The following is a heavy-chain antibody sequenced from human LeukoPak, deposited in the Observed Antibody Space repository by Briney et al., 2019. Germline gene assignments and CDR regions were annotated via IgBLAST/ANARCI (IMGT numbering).Heavy chain of an antibody. J-gene: IGHJ5*02. CDR2: IYYSGST. CDR1: GGSISSYY. D-gene: IGHD1-26*01. V-gene: IGHV4-59*01. CDR3: ARDLGYSDGWFDP. Sequence: SETLSLTCTVSGGSISSYYWSWIRQPPGKGLEWIGYIYYSGSTNYSPSLKSRVTISVDTSKNQFSLKLSSVTPADTAVYYCARDLGYSDGWFDPWDQGTLVTVSS.